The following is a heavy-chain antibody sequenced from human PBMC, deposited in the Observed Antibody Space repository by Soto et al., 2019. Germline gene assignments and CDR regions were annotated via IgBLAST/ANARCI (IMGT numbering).Heavy chain of an antibody. CDR3: ARDRVVRGYYYYGMDV. J-gene: IGHJ6*02. V-gene: IGHV3-33*01. Sequence: QVQLVESGGGVVQPGRSLRLSCAASGFTFSSYGMHWVRQAPGKGLEWVAVIWYDGSNKYYADSVKGRFTISRDNSKNTLYLQMNSLRAEDTAVYYCARDRVVRGYYYYGMDVWGQGTTVTVSS. D-gene: IGHD3-10*01. CDR2: IWYDGSNK. CDR1: GFTFSSYG.